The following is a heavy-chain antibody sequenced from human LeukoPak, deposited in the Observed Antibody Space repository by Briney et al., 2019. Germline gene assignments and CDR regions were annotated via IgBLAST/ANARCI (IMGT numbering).Heavy chain of an antibody. V-gene: IGHV4-4*09. J-gene: IGHJ4*02. CDR2: IYTSGST. D-gene: IGHD3-10*01. CDR1: GGSISSYY. Sequence: SETLSLTCTVSGGSISSYYWSWIRQPPGKGLEWIGYIYTSGSTNYNPSLKSRVTISVDTSKNQFSLKLSSVTAADTAVYYCAGRDYYGSGSNPFDYWGQGTLVTVSS. CDR3: AGRDYYGSGSNPFDY.